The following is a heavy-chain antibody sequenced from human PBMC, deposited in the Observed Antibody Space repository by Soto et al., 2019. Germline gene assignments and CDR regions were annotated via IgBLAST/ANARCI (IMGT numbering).Heavy chain of an antibody. Sequence: ASVKVSCKASGYTFTSYYMHWVRQAPGQGLEWMGIINPSGGSTSYAQKFQGRVTMTRDTSTSTVYMELSSLRSEDTAVYYCARDHAPKKDQLLGGCWFDPWGQGTLVTVSS. CDR3: ARDHAPKKDQLLGGCWFDP. D-gene: IGHD2-2*01. J-gene: IGHJ5*02. CDR1: GYTFTSYY. CDR2: INPSGGST. V-gene: IGHV1-46*03.